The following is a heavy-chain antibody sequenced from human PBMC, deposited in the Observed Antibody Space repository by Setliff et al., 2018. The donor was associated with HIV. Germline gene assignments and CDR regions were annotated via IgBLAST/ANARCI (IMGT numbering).Heavy chain of an antibody. Sequence: SETLSLTCTVSGGSISSGSYYWSWIRQPAGKGLEWIGRIYTSGSTNYNPSLTSRVTISVDTSKNHFSLKLRSVTAADTAVYYCARETYYYDNPQYYYYMDVWGKGTTVTVSS. V-gene: IGHV4-61*02. CDR1: GGSISSGSYY. CDR3: ARETYYYDNPQYYYYMDV. D-gene: IGHD3-22*01. CDR2: IYTSGST. J-gene: IGHJ6*03.